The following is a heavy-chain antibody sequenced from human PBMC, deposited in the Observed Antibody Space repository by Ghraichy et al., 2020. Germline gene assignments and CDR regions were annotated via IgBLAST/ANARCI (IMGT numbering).Heavy chain of an antibody. CDR2: INPNSGGT. CDR3: ARDPRIAVAGGAFDI. J-gene: IGHJ3*02. V-gene: IGHV1-2*02. Sequence: ASVKVSCKASGYTFTGYYMHWVRQAPGQGLEWMGWINPNSGGTNYAQKFQGRVTMTRDTSISTAYMELSRLRSDDTAVYYCARDPRIAVAGGAFDIWGQGTMVTVSS. D-gene: IGHD6-19*01. CDR1: GYTFTGYY.